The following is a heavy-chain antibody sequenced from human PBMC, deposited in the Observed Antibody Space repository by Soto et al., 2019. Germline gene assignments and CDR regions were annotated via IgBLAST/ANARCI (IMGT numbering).Heavy chain of an antibody. J-gene: IGHJ4*02. Sequence: SDTLSLTCVVSNFSISSAYYWGWIRQSPGKGLEWIASIYRSGTTSYNPSLKSRVTISVDPSKNQFSLMLTAVTAADTAVYYCARTHSGSYYSVFNYWGRGSLVTVSS. D-gene: IGHD1-26*01. CDR3: ARTHSGSYYSVFNY. CDR2: IYRSGTT. CDR1: NFSISSAYY. V-gene: IGHV4-38-2*01.